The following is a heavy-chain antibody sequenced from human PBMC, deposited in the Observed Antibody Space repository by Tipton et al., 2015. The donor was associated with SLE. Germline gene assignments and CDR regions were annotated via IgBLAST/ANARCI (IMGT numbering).Heavy chain of an antibody. CDR1: GGSFSGYY. J-gene: IGHJ5*02. V-gene: IGHV4-34*01. D-gene: IGHD3-16*01. CDR3: ARGERLWDLVH. Sequence: TLSLTCAVCGGSFSGYYWSWIRQPPGKGLEWIGEINHSGSTNYNPSLKSRVTISVDTSKNQFSLKLSSVTAADTAVYYCARGERLWDLVHWGQGTLVTVSS. CDR2: INHSGST.